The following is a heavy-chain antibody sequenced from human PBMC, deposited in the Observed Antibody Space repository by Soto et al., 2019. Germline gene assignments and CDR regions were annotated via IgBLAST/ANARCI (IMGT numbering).Heavy chain of an antibody. J-gene: IGHJ4*02. CDR3: AKDPNGDYVGAFDS. D-gene: IGHD4-17*01. V-gene: IGHV3-23*01. CDR1: GFTFSSYA. Sequence: GGSLRLSCAASGFTFSSYAMSWVRQAPGKGLEWVSAISGSGGSTYYADSVKGRFTISRDKSKNTVFLQMNSLRADDTAVYHCAKDPNGDYVGAFDSWGQGALDTVSS. CDR2: ISGSGGST.